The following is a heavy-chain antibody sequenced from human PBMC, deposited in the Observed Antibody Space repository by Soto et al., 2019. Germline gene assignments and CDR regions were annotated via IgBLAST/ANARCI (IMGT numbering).Heavy chain of an antibody. CDR3: ASSAAGAPYDY. D-gene: IGHD6-13*01. J-gene: IGHJ4*02. Sequence: SEILSLTCTVSGGSISSYYWSWIRQPPGKGLERIGYIYYSGSTNYNPSLKSRVTISVDTSKNQFSLKLSSVTAADTAVYYCASSAAGAPYDYWGQGTLVTVS. CDR1: GGSISSYY. V-gene: IGHV4-59*01. CDR2: IYYSGST.